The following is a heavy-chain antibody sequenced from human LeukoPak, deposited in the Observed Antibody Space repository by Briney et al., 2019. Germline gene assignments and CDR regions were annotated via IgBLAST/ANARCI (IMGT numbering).Heavy chain of an antibody. CDR3: ARDFRPAAAGTIDY. J-gene: IGHJ4*02. CDR2: ISSSSSTI. V-gene: IGHV3-48*02. Sequence: PGGSLRLSCAGSGFTFSSYWMSWVRQAPGKGLEWVSYISSSSSTIYYADSVKGRFTISRDNAKNSLYLQMNSLRDEDTAVYYCARDFRPAAAGTIDYWGQGTLVTVSS. CDR1: GFTFSSYW. D-gene: IGHD6-13*01.